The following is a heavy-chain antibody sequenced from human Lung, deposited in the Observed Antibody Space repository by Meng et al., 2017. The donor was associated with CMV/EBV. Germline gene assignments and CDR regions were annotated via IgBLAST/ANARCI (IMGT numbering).Heavy chain of an antibody. CDR2: IHYSGTT. V-gene: IGHV4-30-4*01. D-gene: IGHD5-12*01. J-gene: IGHJ4*02. Sequence: VPRQEPCPGLVKPSQTLSLTCPVSDGFTTSDDYYWSWIRQPPGKGLEWIGYIHYSGTTYYNPSLKSRIAISLDTSKNQFSLNLNSVTAADAAVYYCARDSPGGYGYFDSWGQGTLVTVSS. CDR3: ARDSPGGYGYFDS. CDR1: DGFTTSDDYY.